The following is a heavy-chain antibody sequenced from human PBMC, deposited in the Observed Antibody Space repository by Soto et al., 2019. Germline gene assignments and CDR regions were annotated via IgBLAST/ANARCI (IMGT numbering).Heavy chain of an antibody. D-gene: IGHD5-12*01. V-gene: IGHV5-51*01. CDR3: ARLKRDGYNYPPLYS. CDR2: IYPGDSDT. CDR1: GYSFTTDC. J-gene: IGHJ5*01. Sequence: PGESLKVSCNGSGYSFTTDCIGWVRHMPGKGLEWMGIIYPGDSDTTYSPSFQGQVTISADKSISTAYLQWSRLKASDTAMYYCARLKRDGYNYPPLYSRAQGTSVTVSS.